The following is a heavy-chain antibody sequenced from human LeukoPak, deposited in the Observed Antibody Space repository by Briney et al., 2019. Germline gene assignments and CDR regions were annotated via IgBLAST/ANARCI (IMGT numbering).Heavy chain of an antibody. V-gene: IGHV4-59*01. J-gene: IGHJ6*03. CDR3: ARGGYTSYYYYMDV. Sequence: SETLSLTXTVSGGSISSYYWSWIRQPPGKGLEWSGYIYYSGSTNYNPSLKSRVTISVDTSKNQFSLKLSSVTAADTAVYYCARGGYTSYYYYMDVWGEGTTVTVSS. CDR1: GGSISSYY. CDR2: IYYSGST. D-gene: IGHD5-18*01.